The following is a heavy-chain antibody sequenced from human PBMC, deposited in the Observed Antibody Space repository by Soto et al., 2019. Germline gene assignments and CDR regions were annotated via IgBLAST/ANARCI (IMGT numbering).Heavy chain of an antibody. D-gene: IGHD3-10*01. V-gene: IGHV1-18*01. CDR2: ISAYNGNT. J-gene: IGHJ5*02. CDR1: GYTFTSYG. CDR3: ARDPALWFGELWPIDP. Sequence: QVQLVQSGAEVKKPGASVKVSCKASGYTFTSYGISWVRQAPGQGLEWMGWISAYNGNTNYAQKLQGRVTMTTDTXTXXAYMELRSLRSDDTAVYYCARDPALWFGELWPIDPWGQGTLVTVSS.